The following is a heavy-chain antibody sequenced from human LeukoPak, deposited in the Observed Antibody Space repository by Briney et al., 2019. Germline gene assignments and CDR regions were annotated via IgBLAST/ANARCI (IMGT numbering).Heavy chain of an antibody. CDR2: INPSGGST. V-gene: IGHV1-46*01. Sequence: ASVKVSCKASGYTFTSYYMHWVRQAPGQGLEWMGIINPSGGSTSYAQKFQGRVTMARDTSTSTVYMELSSLRSEDTAVYYCASSTVAGLVGFYWGQGTLVTVSS. CDR3: ASSTVAGLVGFY. CDR1: GYTFTSYY. J-gene: IGHJ4*02. D-gene: IGHD6-19*01.